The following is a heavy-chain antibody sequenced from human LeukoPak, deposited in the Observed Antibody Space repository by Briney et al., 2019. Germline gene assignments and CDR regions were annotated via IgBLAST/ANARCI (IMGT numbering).Heavy chain of an antibody. CDR3: ARVEYGFGFLSWFDP. Sequence: SETLSLTCTVSGGSISSYYWSWIRQPPGKGLEWIGHIYYSGSATYNPSLESRVSISVDTSKNQFSLKVNSVTAADTAVYYCARVEYGFGFLSWFDPWGQGTLVTVSS. CDR1: GGSISSYY. J-gene: IGHJ5*02. D-gene: IGHD5-18*01. V-gene: IGHV4-59*01. CDR2: IYYSGSA.